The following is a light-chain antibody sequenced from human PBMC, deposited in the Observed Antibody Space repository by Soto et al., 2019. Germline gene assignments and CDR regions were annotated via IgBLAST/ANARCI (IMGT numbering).Light chain of an antibody. CDR1: QSVSSN. Sequence: EIVMTQSPATLSVSPGERATLSCRASQSVSSNLAWYQQKPGQAPRLLISGASTRATGIPGRFSDSGSGTEFTLTISSLQSEDFAVYYCQQYNSWPPYTFGQGTKLEIK. CDR2: GAS. J-gene: IGKJ2*01. V-gene: IGKV3-15*01. CDR3: QQYNSWPPYT.